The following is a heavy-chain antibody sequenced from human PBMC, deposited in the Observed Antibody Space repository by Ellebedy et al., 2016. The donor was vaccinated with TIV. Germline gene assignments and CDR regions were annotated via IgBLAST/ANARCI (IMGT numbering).Heavy chain of an antibody. J-gene: IGHJ4*02. CDR2: ISAYNGNT. Sequence: ASVKVSXXTSGYTFPSYGISWVRQAPGQGLEWMGWISAYNGNTNYAQKLQGRVTMTTDISTSTAYMELSSLRSEDTAVYYCARGIAARPGGYWGQGTLVTVSS. V-gene: IGHV1-18*01. CDR1: GYTFPSYG. D-gene: IGHD6-6*01. CDR3: ARGIAARPGGY.